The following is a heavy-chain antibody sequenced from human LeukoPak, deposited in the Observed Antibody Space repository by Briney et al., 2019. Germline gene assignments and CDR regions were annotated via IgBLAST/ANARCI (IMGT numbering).Heavy chain of an antibody. CDR3: ATGKYCSGGSCSWDY. D-gene: IGHD2-15*01. V-gene: IGHV3-7*01. Sequence: PGGSLRLSCAASGFTFSSYWMSWVRQAPGKGLEWVANIKQDGTEKYYVDSVKGRFTISRDNAKNSLYLQMNSLRAEDTAVYYCATGKYCSGGSCSWDYWGQGTLVTASS. J-gene: IGHJ4*02. CDR1: GFTFSSYW. CDR2: IKQDGTEK.